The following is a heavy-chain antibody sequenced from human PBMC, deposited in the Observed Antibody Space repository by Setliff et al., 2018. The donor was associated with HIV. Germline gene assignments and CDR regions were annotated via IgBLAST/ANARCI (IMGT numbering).Heavy chain of an antibody. CDR2: IYTSGST. J-gene: IGHJ4*02. V-gene: IGHV4-4*07. CDR1: GGSISSYY. D-gene: IGHD3-22*01. CDR3: ARGGGYYYDNSGYPTWYYFDY. Sequence: SETLSLTCTVSGGSISSYYWSWIRQPAGKGLEWIGRIYTSGSTNYNPSLKSRVTMSVDTSKNQFSLKLNSVTAADTAVYYCARGGGYYYDNSGYPTWYYFDYWGQGSLVTVSS.